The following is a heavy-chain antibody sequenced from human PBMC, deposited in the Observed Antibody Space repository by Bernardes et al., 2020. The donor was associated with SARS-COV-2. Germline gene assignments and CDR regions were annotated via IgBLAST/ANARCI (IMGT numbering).Heavy chain of an antibody. CDR2: INHSGST. V-gene: IGHV4-34*01. J-gene: IGHJ4*02. CDR3: ARGWSIYGDNSLRTDYFDY. CDR1: GVSFSYYY. Sequence: SETLYLTCAVYGVSFSYYYWNWIRQPPGKGLEWIGEINHSGSTIYNPSLKSRVTISVDTSKNQFSLKLSSVTAADTAVYYCARGWSIYGDNSLRTDYFDYWGQGTLVTVSS. D-gene: IGHD4-17*01.